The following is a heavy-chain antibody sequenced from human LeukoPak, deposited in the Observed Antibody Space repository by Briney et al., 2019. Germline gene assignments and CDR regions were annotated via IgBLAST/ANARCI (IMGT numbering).Heavy chain of an antibody. CDR1: GFTFSSYA. CDR3: AKLSDSSWYYFDY. V-gene: IGHV3-23*01. Sequence: GGSLRLACAASGFTFSSYAMSWVRQAPGKGLEWVSAISGSGGSTYYADSVKGRFTISRDNSKNTLYLQMNSLRAEDTAVYYCAKLSDSSWYYFDYWGQGTLVTVSS. D-gene: IGHD6-13*01. J-gene: IGHJ4*02. CDR2: ISGSGGST.